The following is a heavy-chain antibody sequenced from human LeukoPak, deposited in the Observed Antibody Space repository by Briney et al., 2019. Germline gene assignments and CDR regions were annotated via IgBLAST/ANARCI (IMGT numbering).Heavy chain of an antibody. CDR2: ISSSSSYI. Sequence: GGSLRLSCAASGFSFSSYSMNWVRQAPGKGLEWVSSISSSSSYIYYADSVKGRFTISRDNAKNSLYLQMNSLRAEDTAVYYCARDRSGYPKYWGQGTLVTVSS. J-gene: IGHJ4*02. CDR3: ARDRSGYPKY. V-gene: IGHV3-21*01. CDR1: GFSFSSYS. D-gene: IGHD5-12*01.